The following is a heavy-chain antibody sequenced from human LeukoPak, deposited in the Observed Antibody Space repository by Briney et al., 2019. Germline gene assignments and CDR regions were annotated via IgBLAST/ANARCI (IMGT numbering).Heavy chain of an antibody. CDR1: GFTFSSYG. CDR3: AKDISGGSGMVVVEHYYGMDV. J-gene: IGHJ6*02. D-gene: IGHD2-15*01. Sequence: GGSLRLSCAASGFTFSSYGMHWVRQAPGKGLEWVAVISYDGSNKYYADSVKGRFTISRDNSKNTLYLQMNSLRAEDTAVYYCAKDISGGSGMVVVEHYYGMDVWGQGTTVTVSS. CDR2: ISYDGSNK. V-gene: IGHV3-30*18.